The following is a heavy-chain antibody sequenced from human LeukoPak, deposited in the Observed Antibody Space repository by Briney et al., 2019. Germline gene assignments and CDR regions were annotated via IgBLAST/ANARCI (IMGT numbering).Heavy chain of an antibody. CDR2: ITDSGSSV. D-gene: IGHD3-10*01. J-gene: IGHJ4*02. CDR1: GFTSSFYS. V-gene: IGHV3-48*01. Sequence: GGSLRLSCAASGFTSSFYSMNWVRQAPGKGLEWVSFITDSGSSVYYADSVKGRFTISRDNANNSLYLQMNSLRAEDTAVYYCARSMVRGVIPPLYDWGQGTLVTVSS. CDR3: ARSMVRGVIPPLYD.